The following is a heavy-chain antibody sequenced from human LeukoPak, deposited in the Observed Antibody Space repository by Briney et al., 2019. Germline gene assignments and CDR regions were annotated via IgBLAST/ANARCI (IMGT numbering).Heavy chain of an antibody. CDR1: GFTFSAYG. CDR3: ARGLISQYYYGSGSYAVRDDYYYYMDV. Sequence: GGSLRLSCAASGFTFSAYGMSWVRQAPGKGLEWVSSISSNSSYISYADSVKGRFTISRDNAKNSLFLQMNSLRAEDTAVYYCARGLISQYYYGSGSYAVRDDYYYYMDVWGKGTTVTISS. D-gene: IGHD3-10*01. V-gene: IGHV3-21*01. J-gene: IGHJ6*03. CDR2: ISSNSSYI.